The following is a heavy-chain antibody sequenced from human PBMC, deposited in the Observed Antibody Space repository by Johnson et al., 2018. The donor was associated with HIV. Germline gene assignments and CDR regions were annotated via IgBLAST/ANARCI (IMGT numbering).Heavy chain of an antibody. D-gene: IGHD2-21*01. V-gene: IGHV3-11*04. CDR1: GFTFSDYY. CDR3: AKVDCGGDTCAGYDPFDL. CDR2: ISSSGSTI. Sequence: QMQLVESGGGLVKPGGSLRLSCAASGFTFSDYYMSWIRQAPGKGLEWVSYISSSGSTIYYADSVRGRFTISRDNAKYTVDLQMNSLRVEDTAVYYCAKVDCGGDTCAGYDPFDLWGQGTLVTVSS. J-gene: IGHJ3*01.